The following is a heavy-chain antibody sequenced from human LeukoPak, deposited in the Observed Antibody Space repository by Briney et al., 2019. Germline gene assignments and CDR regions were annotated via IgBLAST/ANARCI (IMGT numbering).Heavy chain of an antibody. CDR1: GVGVNSGSYY. Sequence: SETLSLTCTVSGVGVNSGSYYWTWIRQPAGQGLEWIGRISRSGSTNYNPSLNRRVTISLDTSKNQFSLNLSSVTGADTAVYYCARRYYETNGMDVWGEGTTVTISS. D-gene: IGHD3-10*01. CDR3: ARRYYETNGMDV. V-gene: IGHV4-61*02. J-gene: IGHJ6*04. CDR2: ISRSGST.